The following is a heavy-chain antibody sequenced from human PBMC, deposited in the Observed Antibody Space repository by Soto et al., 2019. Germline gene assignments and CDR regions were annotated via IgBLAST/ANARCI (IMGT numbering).Heavy chain of an antibody. CDR2: ISAYNGNT. Sequence: QVQLVQSGAEVKKPGASVKVSCKASGYTFTSYGISWVRQAPGQGLEWMGWISAYNGNTNYAQKLQGRVTMTTDTSTSTAYMELRSLRSDDAAVYYCARANYDSSGYYPDAFDIWGQGTMVTVSS. J-gene: IGHJ3*02. CDR1: GYTFTSYG. CDR3: ARANYDSSGYYPDAFDI. V-gene: IGHV1-18*01. D-gene: IGHD3-22*01.